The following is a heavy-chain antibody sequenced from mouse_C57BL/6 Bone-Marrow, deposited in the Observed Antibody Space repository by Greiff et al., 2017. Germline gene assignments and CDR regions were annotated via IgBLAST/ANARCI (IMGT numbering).Heavy chain of an antibody. CDR3: ARRGGTVVPFDV. V-gene: IGHV1-9*01. Sequence: QVQLQQSGAELMKPGASVKLSCKATGYTFTGYWIEWVKQRPGHGLEWIGEILPGSGSTNYNETFKGKATFTADTSSNTAYMQLSSLTTEDSAIYCGARRGGTVVPFDVWGTGTTVTVSS. D-gene: IGHD1-1*01. CDR2: ILPGSGST. J-gene: IGHJ1*03. CDR1: GYTFTGYW.